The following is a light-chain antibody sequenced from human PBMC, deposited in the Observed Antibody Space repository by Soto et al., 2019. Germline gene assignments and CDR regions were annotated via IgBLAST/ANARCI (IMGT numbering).Light chain of an antibody. CDR2: AGS. Sequence: DIQMTQSPSSLSASVGDRVTITCRASQSINAFLNWYQQKPGKAPKLLIYAGSTLQSGVPSRFSCTRSGTEFTLTISSPQPDDVATYYCQQGFSSPPTFGQGTNVDIK. CDR3: QQGFSSPPT. CDR1: QSINAF. J-gene: IGKJ1*01. V-gene: IGKV1-39*01.